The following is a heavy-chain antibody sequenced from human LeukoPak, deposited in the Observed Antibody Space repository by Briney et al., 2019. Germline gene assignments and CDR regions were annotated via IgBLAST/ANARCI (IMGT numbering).Heavy chain of an antibody. V-gene: IGHV1-69-2*01. CDR1: GYTFTDYY. CDR3: ATHGIYDILTFDY. Sequence: ASVKVSCKVSGYTFTDYYMHWVQQAPGKGLEWMGLVDPEDGETIYAEKFQGRVTITADTSTDTAYMELSSLRSEDTAVYYSATHGIYDILTFDYWGQGTLVTVSS. CDR2: VDPEDGET. J-gene: IGHJ4*02. D-gene: IGHD3-9*01.